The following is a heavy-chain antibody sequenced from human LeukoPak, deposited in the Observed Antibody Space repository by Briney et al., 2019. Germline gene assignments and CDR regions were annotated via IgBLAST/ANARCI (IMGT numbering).Heavy chain of an antibody. D-gene: IGHD6-6*01. CDR1: GFTFSSYA. CDR3: AISSSSAY. CDR2: ISYDGSNK. Sequence: GGSLRLSCAASGFTFSSYAMHWVRQAPGKGLEWVAVISYDGSNKYYADSVKGRFTISRDNSKNTLYLQMNSLRAEDTAVYYCAISSSSAYWGQGTLVTVSS. J-gene: IGHJ4*02. V-gene: IGHV3-30-3*01.